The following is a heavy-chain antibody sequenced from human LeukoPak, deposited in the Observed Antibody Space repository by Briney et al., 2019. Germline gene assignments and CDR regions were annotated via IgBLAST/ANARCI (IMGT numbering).Heavy chain of an antibody. Sequence: TSETLSLTCAVYGGSFSGYYWSWIRQPAGKGLEWIGRIYTSGSTNYNPSLKSRVTMSVDTSKNQFSLKLSSVTAADTAVYYCARDDAFDIWGQGTMVTVSS. V-gene: IGHV4-4*07. CDR2: IYTSGST. CDR3: ARDDAFDI. CDR1: GGSFSGYY. J-gene: IGHJ3*02.